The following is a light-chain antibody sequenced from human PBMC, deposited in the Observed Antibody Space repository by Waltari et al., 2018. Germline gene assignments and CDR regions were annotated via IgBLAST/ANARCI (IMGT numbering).Light chain of an antibody. J-gene: IGLJ3*02. CDR1: HSNIGIHY. Sequence: SVLTQPPSVSAAPGQRVTISCSGSHSNIGIHYVSWYQQFPGAAPKLLIYENYRRPPGIPDRFSGSKSDTSATLDISGLQTGDEAHYYCGTWDSSLSDGRLFGGGTKLTVL. V-gene: IGLV1-51*02. CDR3: GTWDSSLSDGRL. CDR2: ENY.